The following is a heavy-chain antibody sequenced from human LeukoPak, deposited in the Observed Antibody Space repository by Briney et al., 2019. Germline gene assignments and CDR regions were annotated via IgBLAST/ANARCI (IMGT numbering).Heavy chain of an antibody. CDR2: IYRGGSI. V-gene: IGHV4-38-2*02. CDR3: AGYDFWSGSPFDI. J-gene: IGHJ3*02. CDR1: GYSISSGYY. Sequence: SETLSLTCTVSGYSISSGYYWGWIRQPPGKGLEWIGSIYRGGSIYYNPSLKSRVTISVDTSKNQFSLKLSPVTAADTAVYYCAGYDFWSGSPFDIWGQGIMVTASS. D-gene: IGHD3-3*01.